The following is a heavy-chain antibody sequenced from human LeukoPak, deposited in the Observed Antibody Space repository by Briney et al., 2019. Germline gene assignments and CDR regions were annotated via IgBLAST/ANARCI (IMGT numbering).Heavy chain of an antibody. D-gene: IGHD3-10*01. CDR1: GHTFTGYY. CDR2: INPNSSGT. V-gene: IGHV1-2*02. CDR3: ARRYFVSGSYYTDY. Sequence: GASVKVSCKAAGHTFTGYYMHWVRQAPGQGLEWMGWINPNSSGTNYAQKFQGRVTMTRDTSITTAYMELSRLRSDDTAVYYCARRYFVSGSYYTDYWGQGTLVTVSS. J-gene: IGHJ4*02.